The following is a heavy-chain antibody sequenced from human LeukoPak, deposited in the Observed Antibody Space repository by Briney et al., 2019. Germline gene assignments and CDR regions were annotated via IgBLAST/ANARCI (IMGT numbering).Heavy chain of an antibody. D-gene: IGHD2-2*01. V-gene: IGHV4-34*01. Sequence: PSETLSLTCAVYGGSFSGYYWSWIRQPPGKGLEWIGEINHSGSTNYNPSLKSRVTISVDTSKNQFSPKLSSVTAADTAVYYCAKGPYCSSTSCHHYYYYYGMDVWGQGTTVTVSS. CDR1: GGSFSGYY. CDR3: AKGPYCSSTSCHHYYYYYGMDV. CDR2: INHSGST. J-gene: IGHJ6*02.